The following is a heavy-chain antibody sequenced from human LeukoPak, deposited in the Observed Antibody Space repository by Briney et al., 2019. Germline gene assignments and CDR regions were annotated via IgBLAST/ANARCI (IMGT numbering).Heavy chain of an antibody. J-gene: IGHJ4*02. CDR3: ASMRCIQMFGY. D-gene: IGHD5-24*01. CDR1: GGSISTYY. Sequence: SETLSLTCTVSGGSISTYYWSWIRQTPGKGLEWIGFIYYSGSTNYNPSLKSRVTISVDTSKNHFSLKLTSVTAADTAVYYCASMRCIQMFGYWGQGSLVTVSS. V-gene: IGHV4-59*01. CDR2: IYYSGST.